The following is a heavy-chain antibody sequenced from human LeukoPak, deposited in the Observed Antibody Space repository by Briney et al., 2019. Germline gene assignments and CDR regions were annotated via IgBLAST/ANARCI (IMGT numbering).Heavy chain of an antibody. J-gene: IGHJ4*02. D-gene: IGHD1-26*01. Sequence: SETLSLTCTVSGGSISSGGYYWSWIRQHPGKGLEWIGYIYYSGSTYYNPSLKSRVTISVDTSKNQFSLKLSSVTAADTAVYYCARDLRGSGSCSGGFDYWGQGTLVTVSS. CDR2: IYYSGST. V-gene: IGHV4-31*03. CDR3: ARDLRGSGSCSGGFDY. CDR1: GGSISSGGYY.